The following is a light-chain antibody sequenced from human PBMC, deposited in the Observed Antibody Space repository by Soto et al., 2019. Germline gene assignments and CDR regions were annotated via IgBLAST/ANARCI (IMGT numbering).Light chain of an antibody. CDR3: QVWDSSSDHPGV. Sequence: SYELTQPPSVSVAPGKTARITCGGNNIGSKSVHWYQQKPGQAPVLVIYYDSDRPSGIPERFSGSNSGITATLTISRVEAGDEADYYCQVWDSSSDHPGVFGGGTKLTVL. CDR1: NIGSKS. J-gene: IGLJ3*02. V-gene: IGLV3-21*04. CDR2: YDS.